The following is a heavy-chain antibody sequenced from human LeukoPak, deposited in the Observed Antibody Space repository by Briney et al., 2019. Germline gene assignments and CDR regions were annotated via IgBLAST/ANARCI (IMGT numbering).Heavy chain of an antibody. CDR2: IRYDGSNK. D-gene: IGHD2-8*01. CDR1: GFTFSSCG. Sequence: PGGSLRLSCAASGFTFSSCGMHWVRQAPGKGLEWVAFIRYDGSNKYYADSVKGRFTISRDNSKNTLYLQMNSLRAEDTAVYYCAKDRCSNGVGCYYYYMDVWGKGTTVTISS. J-gene: IGHJ6*03. V-gene: IGHV3-30*02. CDR3: AKDRCSNGVGCYYYYMDV.